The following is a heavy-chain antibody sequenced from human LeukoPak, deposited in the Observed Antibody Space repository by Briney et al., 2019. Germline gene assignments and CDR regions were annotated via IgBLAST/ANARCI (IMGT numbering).Heavy chain of an antibody. CDR2: INPNSGGT. Sequence: ASVKVSCKASGYIFTVYYIHWVRQAPGQGLEWMGWINPNSGGTNYAQKFQGRVTMTRDTSISTAYMELSRLKSDDTAVYYCARDKSQTLGRYYNFWSGFFDSWGQGTLVTVSS. CDR3: ARDKSQTLGRYYNFWSGFFDS. V-gene: IGHV1-2*02. D-gene: IGHD3-3*01. J-gene: IGHJ5*01. CDR1: GYIFTVYY.